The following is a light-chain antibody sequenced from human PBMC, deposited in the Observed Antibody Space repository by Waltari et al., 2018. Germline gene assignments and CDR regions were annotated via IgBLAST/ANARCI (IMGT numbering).Light chain of an antibody. Sequence: QSALTQPPSASGSPGQSVTIPCTGTSIDVGGYDFVSWYQQPPGKAPNVIIYEVIQRPSGVPVRFSGSKSGNTASLTVSGLQAEDEADYYCGSYAGSNIFVFGTGTKVTVL. CDR1: SIDVGGYDF. J-gene: IGLJ1*01. CDR3: GSYAGSNIFV. CDR2: EVI. V-gene: IGLV2-8*01.